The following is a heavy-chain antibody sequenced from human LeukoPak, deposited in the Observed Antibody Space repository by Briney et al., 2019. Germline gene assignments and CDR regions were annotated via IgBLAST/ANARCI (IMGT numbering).Heavy chain of an antibody. CDR1: EFTISRYA. V-gene: IGHV3-30-3*01. CDR3: ARGRGQWLSDGMDV. CDR2: ISHDGSNK. J-gene: IGHJ6*02. D-gene: IGHD6-19*01. Sequence: GGSLRLSCAASEFTISRYALHWARQAPGKGLEWVAVISHDGSNKYYGDSVKGRLTISRDNSKNTLYLQMNSLRAEDTAVYYCARGRGQWLSDGMDVWGQGTTVTVSS.